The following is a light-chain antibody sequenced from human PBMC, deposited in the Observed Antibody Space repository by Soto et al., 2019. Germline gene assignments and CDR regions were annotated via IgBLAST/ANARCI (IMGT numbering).Light chain of an antibody. CDR2: DVS. V-gene: IGLV2-14*01. J-gene: IGLJ1*01. CDR1: SSDVGGYNY. CDR3: SAYTGSSTPHV. Sequence: QSALTQPASVSGSPGQSITISCTGTSSDVGGYNYVSWYQQHPGTAPKLMIYDVSNRPSGVSNRFSGSKSGNTASLTISGLQAEDEADYYCSAYTGSSTPHVFGTGTKVTVL.